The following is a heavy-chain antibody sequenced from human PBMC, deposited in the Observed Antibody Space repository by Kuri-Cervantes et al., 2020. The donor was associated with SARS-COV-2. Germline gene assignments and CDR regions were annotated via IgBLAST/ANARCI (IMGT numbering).Heavy chain of an antibody. J-gene: IGHJ5*02. CDR3: AVVDTFDSLA. CDR2: INHSGST. Sequence: SETLSLTCPVPGGSISSSSYYWGWIRQPPGKGLEWIGEINHSGSTNYNPSLKSRVTISVDTSKNQFSLKLSSVTAADTAVYYCAVVDTFDSLAWGQGTLVTVSS. V-gene: IGHV4-39*07. D-gene: IGHD5-18*01. CDR1: GGSISSSSYY.